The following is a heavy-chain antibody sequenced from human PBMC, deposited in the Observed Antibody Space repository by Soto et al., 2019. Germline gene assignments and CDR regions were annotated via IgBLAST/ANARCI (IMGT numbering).Heavy chain of an antibody. CDR3: ARGGRHWLGEFDY. J-gene: IGHJ4*02. D-gene: IGHD6-19*01. V-gene: IGHV3-21*01. CDR2: ISSSSSYI. CDR1: GFTFSSYS. Sequence: EVQLVESGGGLVKPGGSLRLSCAASGFTFSSYSMNWVRQAPGKGLEWVSSISSSSSYIYYADSVKGRFTISRDNAKNSLYLQMNSLRAEDTAVYYCARGGRHWLGEFDYWGQGTLVTVSS.